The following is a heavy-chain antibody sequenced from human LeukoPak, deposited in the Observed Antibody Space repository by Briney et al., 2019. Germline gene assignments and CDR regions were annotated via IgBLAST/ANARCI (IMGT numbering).Heavy chain of an antibody. CDR2: IYYSGST. J-gene: IGHJ3*02. V-gene: IGHV4-59*01. CDR3: AKIRDYAFDI. D-gene: IGHD3-16*01. Sequence: PSETLSLTCTVSGGSISSYYWSWIRQPPGKGLEWIGYIYYSGSTNYNPSLKSRVTISVDTSKNQFSLELSSVTAADTAVYYCAKIRDYAFDIWGQGTMVTVSS. CDR1: GGSISSYY.